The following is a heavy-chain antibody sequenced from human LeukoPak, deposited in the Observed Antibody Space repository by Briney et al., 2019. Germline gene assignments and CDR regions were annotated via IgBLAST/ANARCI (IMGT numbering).Heavy chain of an antibody. D-gene: IGHD4-11*01. CDR3: AKAPFYSNYPRWFDP. V-gene: IGHV3-23*01. CDR1: GFTFSSYA. J-gene: IGHJ5*02. CDR2: ISGSGGST. Sequence: PGGSLRLSCAASGFTFSSYAMSWVRQAPGKGLEWVSAISGSGGSTYYADSVKGRFTISRDNSKNTLYLQMNSLRAEDTAVYYCAKAPFYSNYPRWFDPWGQGTLVTVSS.